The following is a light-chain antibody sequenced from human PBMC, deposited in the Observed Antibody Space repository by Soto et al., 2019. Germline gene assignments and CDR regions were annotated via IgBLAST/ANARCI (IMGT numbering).Light chain of an antibody. V-gene: IGKV3-20*01. Sequence: EIVLTQSPGTLSLSPGERATLSCRASQSVSSSYLAWYQQKPGQAPRLLIYGASSRATGIPDRFSGSASGTDFTLTISRLEPEDFAVYYCQQYGSSWTFGQGTKVDI. CDR3: QQYGSSWT. CDR1: QSVSSSY. J-gene: IGKJ1*01. CDR2: GAS.